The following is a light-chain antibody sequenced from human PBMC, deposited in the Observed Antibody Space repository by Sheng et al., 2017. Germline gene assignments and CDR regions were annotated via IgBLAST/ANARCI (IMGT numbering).Light chain of an antibody. Sequence: QSVLTQPPSASGTPGQRVTISCSGSSSNIGSNTVDWYQQFPGTAPKLLIYSNIQRPSGVPDRFSGSKSGTPASLAISGLQSEDEADYYCAAWDDSLNGYVFGTGTKVTVL. V-gene: IGLV1-44*01. CDR1: SSNIGSNT. J-gene: IGLJ1*01. CDR3: AAWDDSLNGYV. CDR2: SNI.